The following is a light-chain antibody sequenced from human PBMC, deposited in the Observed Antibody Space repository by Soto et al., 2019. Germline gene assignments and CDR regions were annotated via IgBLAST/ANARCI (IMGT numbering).Light chain of an antibody. V-gene: IGKV3-20*01. CDR2: ASV. Sequence: ELVLTQSPGSLSLSPGARATLSCKTSQSGGSNSVAWYQQKPGQAPRRLIYASVNSATGIPDRVSGSASGTDFSRTINCLEPDGFAVYYGQLYGNSPPFGQGTRLEIK. J-gene: IGKJ5*01. CDR3: QLYGNSPP. CDR1: QSGGSNS.